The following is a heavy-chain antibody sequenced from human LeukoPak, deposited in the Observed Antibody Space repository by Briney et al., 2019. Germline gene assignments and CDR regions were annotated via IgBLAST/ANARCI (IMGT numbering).Heavy chain of an antibody. CDR1: GGTFSSYA. CDR3: ASVVYCSSTSCYNWFDP. D-gene: IGHD2-2*01. V-gene: IGHV1-69*06. CDR2: IIPIFGTA. J-gene: IGHJ5*02. Sequence: SVKVSCKASGGTFSSYAISWVRQAPGQGLEWMGRIIPIFGTANYAQKFQGRVTITADKSTSTAYMELSSLRSEDTAVYYCASVVYCSSTSCYNWFDPWGQGTLVTVSS.